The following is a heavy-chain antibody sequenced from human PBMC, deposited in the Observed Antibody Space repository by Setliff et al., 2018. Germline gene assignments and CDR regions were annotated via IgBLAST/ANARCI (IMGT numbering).Heavy chain of an antibody. V-gene: IGHV3-23*03. CDR1: GFTFSTYS. CDR3: AKPQVELRWGFES. J-gene: IGHJ4*02. CDR2: IYSGDRNT. D-gene: IGHD1-7*01. Sequence: GGSLRLSCAASGFTFSTYSMSWVRQAPGRGLEWVSTIYSGDRNTFYTDSVKGRFTIFRDGSKNTLFLQMTSLRAEDTAVYYCAKPQVELRWGFESWGQGTPVTVSS.